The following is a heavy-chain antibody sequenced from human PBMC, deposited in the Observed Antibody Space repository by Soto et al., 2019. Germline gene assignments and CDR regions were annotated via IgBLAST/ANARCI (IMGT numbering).Heavy chain of an antibody. CDR3: ASGEEFWSGSDYYGMDV. D-gene: IGHD3-3*01. J-gene: IGHJ6*02. CDR2: ISAYNGNT. CDR1: VYTLSSYG. V-gene: IGHV1-18*01. Sequence: SVKVSCKASVYTLSSYGIGWVLLAPGQGLEWMGWISAYNGNTNYAQKLQGRVTMTTDTSTSTAYMELRSLRSDDTAVYYCASGEEFWSGSDYYGMDVWGQGTTVTGSS.